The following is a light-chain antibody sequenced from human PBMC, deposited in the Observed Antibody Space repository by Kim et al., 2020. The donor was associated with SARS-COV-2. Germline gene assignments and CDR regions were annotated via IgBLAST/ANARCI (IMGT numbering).Light chain of an antibody. CDR3: QNYNSAPLT. CDR2: GAS. V-gene: IGKV1-27*01. Sequence: DIQMTQSPPSLSAFVGDRVTITCRASQGIINELAWYQQSPGKPPKLLIYGASTLVSGVPSRFSGSRSGTDFTFIISSLQPEDVATYYCQNYNSAPLTFGGGTKVDIK. J-gene: IGKJ4*01. CDR1: QGIINE.